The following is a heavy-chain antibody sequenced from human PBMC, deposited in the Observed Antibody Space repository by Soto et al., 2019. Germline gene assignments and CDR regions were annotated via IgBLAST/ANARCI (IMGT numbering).Heavy chain of an antibody. D-gene: IGHD2-21*01. CDR1: GYTFSTYA. CDR2: VNAGNGNR. CDR3: ARIQGIAGPGDY. J-gene: IGHJ4*02. V-gene: IGHV1-3*01. Sequence: QVQLVQSGAEVKKPGASVKVSCNASGYTFSTYAMHWVRQAPGQRLEWMGWVNAGNGNRKHSQKFQGRATITSDTSASTAYMQLSSTRSEDTAVYYCARIQGIAGPGDYRAPGPLVTVSS.